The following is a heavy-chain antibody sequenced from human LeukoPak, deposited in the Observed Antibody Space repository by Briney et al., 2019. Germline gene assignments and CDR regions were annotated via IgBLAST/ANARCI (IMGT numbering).Heavy chain of an antibody. V-gene: IGHV3-23*01. CDR1: GFTFSGFE. CDR2: ISGSGGGV. J-gene: IGHJ4*02. Sequence: GGSLRLSCAASGFTFSGFEMNWVRQAPGKGLEWVSAISGSGGGVYYADSVKGLFTISRDNSKNTLYLQMNSLRADDTALYYCAKGSSGWPEVGWGIDYWGQGTLVTVSS. D-gene: IGHD6-19*01. CDR3: AKGSSGWPEVGWGIDY.